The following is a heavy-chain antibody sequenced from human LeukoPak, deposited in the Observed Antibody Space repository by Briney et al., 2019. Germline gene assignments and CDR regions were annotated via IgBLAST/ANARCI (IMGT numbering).Heavy chain of an antibody. V-gene: IGHV3-74*01. J-gene: IGHJ4*02. CDR2: INSDGSST. CDR3: ARDLFYDSSGYYAFDY. CDR1: GFTFSRYW. D-gene: IGHD3-22*01. Sequence: GGSLRLFCAASGFTFSRYWMHWVRQAPGKGLVWVSRINSDGSSTVYADSVKGRFTISRDNAKNTLYMQMNSLRAEDTAVYYCARDLFYDSSGYYAFDYWGQGTLVTVSS.